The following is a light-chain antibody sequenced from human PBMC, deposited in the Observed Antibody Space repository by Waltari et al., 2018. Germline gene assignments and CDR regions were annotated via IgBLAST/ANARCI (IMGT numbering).Light chain of an antibody. CDR3: QQYYALPRT. Sequence: DIQMTQSPSSLSASVGDRVTITCRASQTIPRYLNWYQQKPGKAPKLLIYGISSLQSGVPSRFSGSGSGTDFTLTISSLQPEDVAVYYCQQYYALPRTFGQGTKVEI. CDR2: GIS. CDR1: QTIPRY. V-gene: IGKV1-39*01. J-gene: IGKJ1*01.